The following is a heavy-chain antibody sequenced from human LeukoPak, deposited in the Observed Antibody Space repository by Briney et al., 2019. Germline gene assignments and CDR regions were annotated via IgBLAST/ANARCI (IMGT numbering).Heavy chain of an antibody. CDR3: ATDYATLRAFDI. D-gene: IGHD1-1*01. CDR1: GYTLTELS. CDR2: FDPEDGET. V-gene: IGHV1-24*01. J-gene: IGHJ3*02. Sequence: ASVKVSCKVSGYTLTELSMHWVRQAPGKGLEGMGGFDPEDGETIYAQKFQGRVTMTEDTSTDTAYMELSSLRSEDTAVYYCATDYATLRAFDIWGQGTMVTVSS.